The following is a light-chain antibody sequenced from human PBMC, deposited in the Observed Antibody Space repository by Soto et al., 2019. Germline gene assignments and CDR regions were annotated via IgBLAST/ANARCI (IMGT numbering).Light chain of an antibody. J-gene: IGKJ4*02. CDR2: DAS. Sequence: DIQMTQAPSSLSASVEDRVTITCQASQGIGKYLTWYQQRLGKAPKLLIYDASTLETGVPSRFRGSGSGTDFIFTITSLQHEDFGTYFCQKYGDLPLTLGGGTKVDIK. CDR3: QKYGDLPLT. V-gene: IGKV1-33*01. CDR1: QGIGKY.